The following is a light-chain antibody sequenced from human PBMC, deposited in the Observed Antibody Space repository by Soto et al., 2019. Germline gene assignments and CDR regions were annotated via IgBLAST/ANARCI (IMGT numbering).Light chain of an antibody. V-gene: IGKV3-15*01. CDR3: QQYNNWPPYT. J-gene: IGKJ2*01. Sequence: EVVMTQSPVTLSVSPGERATLSCRASQSVSSNLAWYQQKPGQAPRLLIYGASTRATGIPARFSGSGSETEFTLTISSLQSEDFAVYYCQQYNNWPPYTFGQGTKVDI. CDR2: GAS. CDR1: QSVSSN.